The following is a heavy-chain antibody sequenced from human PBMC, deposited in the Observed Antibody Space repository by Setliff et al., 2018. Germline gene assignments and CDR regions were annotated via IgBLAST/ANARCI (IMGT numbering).Heavy chain of an antibody. CDR3: SRLVRFCTRTACQRLSGGEF. CDR1: GYTFNDYG. D-gene: IGHD2-8*01. V-gene: IGHV1-18*01. CDR2: ISPHTGNT. J-gene: IGHJ4*02. Sequence: ASVKVSCKTSGYTFNDYGIAWVRQAPGQGLEWMGWISPHTGNTYYTPKLHGRVTLTTDTSASTAYMELRSLGSDDTAVYYCSRLVRFCTRTACQRLSGGEFWGQGTLVTVSS.